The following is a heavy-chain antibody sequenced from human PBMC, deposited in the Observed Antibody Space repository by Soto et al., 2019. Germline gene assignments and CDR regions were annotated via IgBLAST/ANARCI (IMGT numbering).Heavy chain of an antibody. CDR3: VRSGDNYNLLDY. CDR1: GSTFSDHY. Sequence: GGALRLSCAASGSTFSDHYMSWMRQAPGKGLEWIGYSSNSGSFTRYADSVKGRFSISRDNAKNSLYLQINSLRGDDTAIYYCVRSGDNYNLLDYWGQGTPVTVSS. CDR2: SSNSGSFT. J-gene: IGHJ4*02. D-gene: IGHD1-1*01. V-gene: IGHV3-11*06.